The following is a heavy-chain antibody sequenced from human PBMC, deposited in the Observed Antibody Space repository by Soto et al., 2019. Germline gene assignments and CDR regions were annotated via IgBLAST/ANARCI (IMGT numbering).Heavy chain of an antibody. CDR3: ARDVVRGVIPLPPDGCYYYGMGL. CDR1: GFTFSSYA. J-gene: IGHJ6*02. D-gene: IGHD3-10*01. CDR2: ISYDGSNK. V-gene: IGHV3-30-3*01. Sequence: GGSLRLSCAASGFTFSSYAMHWVRQAPGKGLEWVAVISYDGSNKYYADSVKGRFTISRDNSKNTLYLQMNSLRAEDTAVYYCARDVVRGVIPLPPDGCYYYGMGLWGQGTTVTGSS.